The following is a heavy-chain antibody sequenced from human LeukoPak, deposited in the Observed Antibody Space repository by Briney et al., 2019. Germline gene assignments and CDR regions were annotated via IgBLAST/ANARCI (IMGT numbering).Heavy chain of an antibody. CDR2: IIPIFGTA. D-gene: IGHD3-22*01. CDR1: GYTFTSYD. J-gene: IGHJ4*02. Sequence: ASVKVSCKASGYTFTSYDISWVRQAPGQGLESMGGIIPIFGTANYAQKFQGRVTITADESTSTAYMELSSLRSEDTAVYYCARVVTPYYYDSSGYYSRPLNYWGQGTLVTVSS. V-gene: IGHV1-69*13. CDR3: ARVVTPYYYDSSGYYSRPLNY.